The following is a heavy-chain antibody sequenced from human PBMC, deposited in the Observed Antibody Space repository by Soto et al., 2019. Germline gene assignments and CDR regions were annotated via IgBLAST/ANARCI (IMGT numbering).Heavy chain of an antibody. V-gene: IGHV3-30*18. J-gene: IGHJ3*02. CDR1: GFTFSSYC. Sequence: GGSLRLSCAASGFTFSSYCMHWVRQAPGKGLEWVAVISYDGSNKYYADSVKGRFTISRDNSKNTLYLQMNSLRAEDTAVYYCAKELLRDYDAFDIWGQGTMVTVSS. CDR3: AKELLRDYDAFDI. D-gene: IGHD3-16*01. CDR2: ISYDGSNK.